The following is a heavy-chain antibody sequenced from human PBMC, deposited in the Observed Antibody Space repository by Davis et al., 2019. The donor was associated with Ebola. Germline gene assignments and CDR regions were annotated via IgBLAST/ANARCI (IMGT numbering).Heavy chain of an antibody. CDR3: AREERSTPYYYYGMDV. CDR2: IIPIFGTA. Sequence: AASVKVSCKASGGTFSSYAISWVRQAPGQGLEWMGGIIPIFGTANYAQKFQGRVTITADESTSTAYMELSSLGSEDTAVYYCAREERSTPYYYYGMDVWGQGTTVTVSS. J-gene: IGHJ6*02. V-gene: IGHV1-69*13. CDR1: GGTFSSYA. D-gene: IGHD2-2*01.